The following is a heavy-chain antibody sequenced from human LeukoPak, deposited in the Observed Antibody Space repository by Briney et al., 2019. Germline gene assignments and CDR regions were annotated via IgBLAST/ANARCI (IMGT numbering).Heavy chain of an antibody. CDR3: ARGFRYIGFAIAVPGTPYYFDY. CDR2: INHSGST. V-gene: IGHV4-34*01. D-gene: IGHD6-19*01. J-gene: IGHJ4*02. Sequence: SETLSLTCAVYGGSFSGYYWSWIRQPPGKGLEWLGEINHSGSTNYNPSLKSRVTISVDTSKNQLSLKLNSVTAADTAVYYCARGFRYIGFAIAVPGTPYYFDYWGQGTLVTVPS. CDR1: GGSFSGYY.